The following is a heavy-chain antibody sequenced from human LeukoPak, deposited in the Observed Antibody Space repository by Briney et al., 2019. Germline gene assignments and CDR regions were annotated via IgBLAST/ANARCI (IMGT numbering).Heavy chain of an antibody. D-gene: IGHD4-11*01. CDR2: ISSSSSYI. V-gene: IGHV3-21*01. CDR1: GFTFSSYS. Sequence: GGSLRLSCAASGFTFSSYSMNWVRQAPGKGLEWVSSISSSSSYIYYADSVKGRFTISRDNAKNSLYLQMNSLRAEDTAVYYCARYSKQNAFDMWGQGTMVTVSS. J-gene: IGHJ3*02. CDR3: ARYSKQNAFDM.